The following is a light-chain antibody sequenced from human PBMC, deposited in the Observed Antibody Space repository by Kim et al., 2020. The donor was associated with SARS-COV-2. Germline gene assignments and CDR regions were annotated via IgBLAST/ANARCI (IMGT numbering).Light chain of an antibody. Sequence: DIQMTQSPSTLSASVGDRVTITCRASQSIGSWLAWYQQRPGKAPKLLIYKASSLESGVPSRFSGSGSGTEFTLTITSLQPDDFAVYYCQQYNDYQYTFGQGTKLEI. CDR1: QSIGSW. CDR3: QQYNDYQYT. J-gene: IGKJ2*01. CDR2: KAS. V-gene: IGKV1-5*03.